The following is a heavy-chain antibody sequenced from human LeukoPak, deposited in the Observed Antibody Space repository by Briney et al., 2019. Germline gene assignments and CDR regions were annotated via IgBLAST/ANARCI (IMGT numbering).Heavy chain of an antibody. CDR1: GFTVSSNY. CDR2: IYSGGST. CDR3: ARAKWELLPYDY. J-gene: IGHJ4*02. V-gene: IGHV3-53*01. D-gene: IGHD1-26*01. Sequence: GGSLRLSCAASGFTVSSNYMSWVRQAPGKGLEWVSVIYSGGSTYYANSVEGRFTISRDNSKNTLYLQMNSLRAEDTAVYYCARAKWELLPYDYWGQGTLVTVSS.